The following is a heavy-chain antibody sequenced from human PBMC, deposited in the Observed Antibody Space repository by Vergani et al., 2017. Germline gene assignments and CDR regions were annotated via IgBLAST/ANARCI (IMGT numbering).Heavy chain of an antibody. J-gene: IGHJ6*02. CDR1: GFTFSSYS. CDR2: ISSSSSYI. V-gene: IGHV3-21*01. Sequence: EVQLVESGGGLVKPGGSLRLSCAASGFTFSSYSMNWVRQAPGKGLEWVSSISSSSSYIYYADSVKGRFTISRDNAKNSLYLQTNSLRAEDTAVYYCASWPGYYDSSGYFVYNYYYGMDVWGQGTTVTVSS. D-gene: IGHD3-22*01. CDR3: ASWPGYYDSSGYFVYNYYYGMDV.